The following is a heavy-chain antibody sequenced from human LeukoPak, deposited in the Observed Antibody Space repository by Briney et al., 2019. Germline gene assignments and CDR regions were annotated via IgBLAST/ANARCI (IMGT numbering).Heavy chain of an antibody. CDR3: ARTMVRGVKVAYYYYYMDV. CDR1: GGSISSYY. CDR2: IYYSGST. Sequence: SETLSLTCTVSGGSISSYYWSWIRQPPGKGLGWTGYIYYSGSTNYNPSLKSRVTISVDTSKNQFPLKLSSVTAADTAVYYCARTMVRGVKVAYYYYYMDVWGKGTTVTISS. V-gene: IGHV4-59*01. J-gene: IGHJ6*03. D-gene: IGHD3-10*01.